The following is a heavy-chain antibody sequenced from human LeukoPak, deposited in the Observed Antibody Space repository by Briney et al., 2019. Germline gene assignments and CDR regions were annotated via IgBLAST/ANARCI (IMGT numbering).Heavy chain of an antibody. CDR2: MNQDGSAK. CDR1: GFTFSKYG. V-gene: IGHV3-7*01. CDR3: ATYTHWVAGDV. Sequence: PGGSLRLSCAASGFTFSKYGMHWVRQAPGKGLEWVANMNQDGSAKGYVDSVKGRFTISRDNARNSLYLQMSSLRPEDTAVYYCATYTHWVAGDVWGQGTTVTVSS. D-gene: IGHD3-16*01. J-gene: IGHJ6*02.